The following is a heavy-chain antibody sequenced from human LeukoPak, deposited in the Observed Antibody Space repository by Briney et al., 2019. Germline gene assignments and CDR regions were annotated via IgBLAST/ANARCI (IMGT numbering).Heavy chain of an antibody. Sequence: PSETLSLTCTVSGGSISSYYWSWIRQPPGKGLEWIGYIYYSGSTNYNPSLKSRVTISVDTSKNQFSLKLSSVTAADTAVYYCAGGLPSYFDYWGQGTLVTVSS. CDR3: AGGLPSYFDY. CDR1: GGSISSYY. V-gene: IGHV4-59*01. J-gene: IGHJ4*02. D-gene: IGHD3-16*01. CDR2: IYYSGST.